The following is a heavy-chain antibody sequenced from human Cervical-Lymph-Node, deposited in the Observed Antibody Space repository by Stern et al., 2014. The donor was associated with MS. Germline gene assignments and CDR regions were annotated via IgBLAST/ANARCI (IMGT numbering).Heavy chain of an antibody. Sequence: QLEQSGADVKKPGASVNDSCKASGYTFTSYGISCVRQTPGQGLEWMGWISAYNGHTNYAHKLQGRVAMTTDTSTSTAYMELRSLRSDGTAVYYCARGLLGSENAFDIWGQGTMVTVSS. J-gene: IGHJ3*02. V-gene: IGHV1-18*01. D-gene: IGHD2-15*01. CDR2: ISAYNGHT. CDR1: GYTFTSYG. CDR3: ARGLLGSENAFDI.